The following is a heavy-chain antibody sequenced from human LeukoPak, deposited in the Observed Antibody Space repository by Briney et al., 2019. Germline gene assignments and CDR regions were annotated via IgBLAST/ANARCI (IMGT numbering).Heavy chain of an antibody. CDR1: GFSFSSYG. J-gene: IGHJ4*02. V-gene: IGHV3-33*06. Sequence: PGGSLRLSCAASGFSFSSYGMHWVRQAPGKGLEWVAVIWYDGSNKYYADSVKGRFTISRDNFKNTLYLQMNSLRAEDTAVYYCAKRGCDTNGCPYYFDYWGQGTLVTVTS. CDR2: IWYDGSNK. D-gene: IGHD2-8*01. CDR3: AKRGCDTNGCPYYFDY.